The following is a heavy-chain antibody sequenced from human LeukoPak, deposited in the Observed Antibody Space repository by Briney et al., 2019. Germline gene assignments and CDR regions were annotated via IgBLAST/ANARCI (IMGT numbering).Heavy chain of an antibody. V-gene: IGHV1-69*06. CDR1: GGTFTSYT. CDR2: IIPIFGTA. Sequence: GASGKVSCKGSGGTFTSYTISWVRQAPGQGLEWMGGIIPIFGTAKYAQKFQGRVTITADKSTSTAYMELSSLRSDDTAVYYCARSSNDYCYYQYFQHWGQGTLVTVSS. CDR3: ARSSNDYCYYQYFQH. D-gene: IGHD4-11*01. J-gene: IGHJ1*01.